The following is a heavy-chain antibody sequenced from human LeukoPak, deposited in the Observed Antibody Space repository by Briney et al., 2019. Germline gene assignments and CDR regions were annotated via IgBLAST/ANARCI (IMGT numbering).Heavy chain of an antibody. CDR2: IFHSGST. D-gene: IGHD3-10*01. J-gene: IGHJ4*02. V-gene: IGHV4-4*02. CDR1: GGSISSNNW. Sequence: SETLSLTCAVSGGSISSNNWWSWVRQAPGKGLEWIGEIFHSGSTNFNPSLKSRVTISLDKSKSQFSLNLSSVTAADTAVYYCAGFNYYGSGSGDYWGQGTLVTVSS. CDR3: AGFNYYGSGSGDY.